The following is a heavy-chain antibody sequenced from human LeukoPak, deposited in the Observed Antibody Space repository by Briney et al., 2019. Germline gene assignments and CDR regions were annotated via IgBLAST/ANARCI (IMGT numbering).Heavy chain of an antibody. CDR3: ARLPSGSVIAAAGTNYFGY. Sequence: SETLSLTCTVSGGSISSSSYYWGWIRQPPGKGLEWIGSIYYSGSTYYNPSLKSRVTISVDTSKNQFSLKLSSVTAADTAVYYCARLPSGSVIAAAGTNYFGYWGQGTLVTVSS. J-gene: IGHJ4*02. D-gene: IGHD6-13*01. CDR2: IYYSGST. V-gene: IGHV4-39*01. CDR1: GGSISSSSYY.